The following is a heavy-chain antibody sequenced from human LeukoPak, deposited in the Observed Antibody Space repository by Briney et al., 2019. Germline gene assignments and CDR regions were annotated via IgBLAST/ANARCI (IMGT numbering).Heavy chain of an antibody. V-gene: IGHV3-21*01. CDR2: ISGKSDYI. D-gene: IGHD2-2*01. CDR1: GFTFSAYS. CDR3: ASDLPAATT. Sequence: GGSLRLSCAASGFTFSAYSMSWVRQAPGKGLEWVSSISGKSDYISYADSMKGRFTISRDNAQKSLYLQMDSLRAEDTAVYYCASDLPAATTWGQGTLVTVSS. J-gene: IGHJ5*02.